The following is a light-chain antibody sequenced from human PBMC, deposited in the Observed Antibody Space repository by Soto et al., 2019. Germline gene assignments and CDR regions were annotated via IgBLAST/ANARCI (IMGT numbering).Light chain of an antibody. V-gene: IGLV3-1*01. CDR3: QAWDNSTVV. CDR1: KLGNKY. J-gene: IGLJ1*01. Sequence: SYELTQPPSLSVSPGQTASITCSGDKLGNKYACWYQQKPGQSPVLVIYQDSKRPSGIPERFSGSNSGNTATLTISGTQAMDEADYYCQAWDNSTVVFGIGTKLTVL. CDR2: QDS.